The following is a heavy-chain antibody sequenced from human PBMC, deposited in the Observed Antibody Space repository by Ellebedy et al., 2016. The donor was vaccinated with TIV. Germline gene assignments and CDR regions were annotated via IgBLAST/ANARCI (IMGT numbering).Heavy chain of an antibody. CDR1: GFTVSSNY. CDR2: IYSGGST. Sequence: GESLKISCAASGFTVSSNYMSWVRQAPGKGLEWVSVIYSGGSTYYADSVKGRFTISRDNSKNTLYLQMNSLRAEDTAVYYCARETRGYSYGREVYYGMDVWGQGTTVTVSS. V-gene: IGHV3-66*01. CDR3: ARETRGYSYGREVYYGMDV. D-gene: IGHD5-18*01. J-gene: IGHJ6*02.